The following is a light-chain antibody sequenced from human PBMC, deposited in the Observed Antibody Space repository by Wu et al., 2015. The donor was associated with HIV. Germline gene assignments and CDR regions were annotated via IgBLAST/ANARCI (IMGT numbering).Light chain of an antibody. CDR1: QSVSSNY. V-gene: IGKV3D-20*02. Sequence: EIVLTQSPGTLSLSPGERATLSCRASQSVSSNYLAWYQQKPGQAPRLVIYGVSSRATGIPDRFSGSGSGTDFTLTISRLEPEDFAVYFCQQRSNWLLTFGGGTRVEIK. CDR2: GVS. J-gene: IGKJ4*01. CDR3: QQRSNWLLT.